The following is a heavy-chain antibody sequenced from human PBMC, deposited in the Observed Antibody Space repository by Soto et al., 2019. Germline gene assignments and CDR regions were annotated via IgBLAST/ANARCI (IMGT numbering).Heavy chain of an antibody. CDR2: INHSGST. CDR3: ARGGRSTRHNWFDP. V-gene: IGHV4-34*01. J-gene: IGHJ5*02. CDR1: GGSFSGYY. D-gene: IGHD2-2*01. Sequence: QVQLQQWGAGLLKPSETLSLTCAVYGGSFSGYYWSWIRQPPGKGLGWIGEINHSGSTNYNPSLKSRVPRSVHHSQNQVSLKLSSGTAADTALYDCARGGRSTRHNWFDPWGQGTLVTVSS.